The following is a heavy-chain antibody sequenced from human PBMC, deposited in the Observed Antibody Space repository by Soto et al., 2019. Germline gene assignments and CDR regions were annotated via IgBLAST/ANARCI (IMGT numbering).Heavy chain of an antibody. CDR2: INSYSGAT. Sequence: XSVKVSCKASGYTFTYYYMHWVRRAPGHGLEWLGCINSYSGATNFAQKFQGRVTMTRETSITTAYMELNRLTSDDTAVYYCARGGAHCSNGVCLGQYWGQGTLVTVSS. J-gene: IGHJ1*01. CDR1: GYTFTYYY. CDR3: ARGGAHCSNGVCLGQY. V-gene: IGHV1-2*02. D-gene: IGHD2-8*01.